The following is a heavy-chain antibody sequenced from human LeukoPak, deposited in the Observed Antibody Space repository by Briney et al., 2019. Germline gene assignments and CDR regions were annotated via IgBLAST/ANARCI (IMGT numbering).Heavy chain of an antibody. V-gene: IGHV1-18*01. CDR3: ARDLKWLRFLEWLPFDY. CDR1: GYTFTSYG. CDR2: ISAYNGNT. J-gene: IGHJ4*02. D-gene: IGHD3-3*01. Sequence: ASVKVSCKASGYTFTSYGMSWVRQAPGQGLEWMGWISAYNGNTNYAQKLQGRVTMTTDTSTSTAYMELRSLRSDDTAVYCCARDLKWLRFLEWLPFDYWGQGTLVTVSS.